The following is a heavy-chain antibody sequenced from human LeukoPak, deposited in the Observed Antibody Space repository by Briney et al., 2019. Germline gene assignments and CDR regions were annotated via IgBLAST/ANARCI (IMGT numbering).Heavy chain of an antibody. V-gene: IGHV3-7*01. J-gene: IGHJ6*04. CDR1: GFDFSNYW. CDR2: IKQDGSEK. Sequence: PGGSLRLSCAASGFDFSNYWMSWVRRAPGKGLEWVANIKQDGSEKYYVDSVKGRFTISRDNAKNSLYLQMNSLRAEDTAVYYCVREARSRSGMDVWGKGTTVTVSS. CDR3: VREARSRSGMDV.